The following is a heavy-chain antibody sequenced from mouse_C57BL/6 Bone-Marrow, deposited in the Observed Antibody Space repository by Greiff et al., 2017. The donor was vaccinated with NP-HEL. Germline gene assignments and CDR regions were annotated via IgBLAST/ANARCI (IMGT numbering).Heavy chain of an antibody. V-gene: IGHV3-6*01. J-gene: IGHJ4*01. Sequence: EVKLQESGPGLVKPSQSLSLTCSVTGYSITSGYYWNWIRQFPGNKLEWMGYISYDGSNNYNPSLKNRISITRDTSKNQFFLKLNSVTTEDTATYYCARFGDYWGQGTSVTVSS. CDR1: GYSITSGYY. CDR3: ARFGDY. CDR2: ISYDGSN.